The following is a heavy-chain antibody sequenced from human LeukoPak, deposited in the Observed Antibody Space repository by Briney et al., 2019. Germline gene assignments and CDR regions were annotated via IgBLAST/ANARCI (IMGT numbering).Heavy chain of an antibody. CDR3: ARDISVSGYDWGFDP. CDR1: GFTFSSYE. V-gene: IGHV3-48*03. Sequence: PGGSLRLSCAASGFTFSSYEMSWVRQAPGKGLEWVSYISSSGSTIYYADSVEGRFTISRDNAKNSLYLQMNSLRAEDTAVYYCARDISVSGYDWGFDPWGQGTLVTVSS. J-gene: IGHJ5*02. CDR2: ISSSGSTI. D-gene: IGHD5-12*01.